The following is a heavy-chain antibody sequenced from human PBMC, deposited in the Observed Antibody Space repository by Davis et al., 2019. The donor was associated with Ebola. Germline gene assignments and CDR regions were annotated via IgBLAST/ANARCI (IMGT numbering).Heavy chain of an antibody. Sequence: GESLKISCAASGFTFSSYWMHWVRQAPGKGLVWVSRINSDGSSTSYADSVKGRFTISRDNAKNSLYLQMNSLRAEDTAVYYCARDLPWDIVVVVAASPFDYWGQGTLVTVSS. CDR1: GFTFSSYW. CDR3: ARDLPWDIVVVVAASPFDY. J-gene: IGHJ4*02. D-gene: IGHD2-15*01. V-gene: IGHV3-74*01. CDR2: INSDGSST.